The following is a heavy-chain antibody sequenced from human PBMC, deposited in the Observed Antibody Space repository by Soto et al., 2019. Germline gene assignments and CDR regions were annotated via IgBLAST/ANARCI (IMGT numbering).Heavy chain of an antibody. J-gene: IGHJ6*02. Sequence: QVQLVESGGGVVQPGRSLRLSCAASGFTFSSYGMHWVRQAPGKGLEWVAVIWYDGSNKYYADSVKGRFTISRDNSKNALYLQMSSLRAEDTAVYYCARDQGYSYGPYYYYGMDVWGQGTTVTVSS. V-gene: IGHV3-33*01. CDR1: GFTFSSYG. CDR2: IWYDGSNK. D-gene: IGHD5-18*01. CDR3: ARDQGYSYGPYYYYGMDV.